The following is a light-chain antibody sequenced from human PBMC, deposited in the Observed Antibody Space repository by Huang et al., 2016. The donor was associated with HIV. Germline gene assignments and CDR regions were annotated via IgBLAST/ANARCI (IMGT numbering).Light chain of an antibody. V-gene: IGKV3D-20*01. Sequence: EIVLTQSPATLYMSPGERATRSCGATQNVRNRYLAWFQQKPGLAPRLLIYDASVRATGIPDRFSGSGSGTDFTLTISRREPEDFAVYYCQQYGDSSYSFGQGTKLQIK. J-gene: IGKJ2*01. CDR2: DAS. CDR3: QQYGDSSYS. CDR1: QNVRNRY.